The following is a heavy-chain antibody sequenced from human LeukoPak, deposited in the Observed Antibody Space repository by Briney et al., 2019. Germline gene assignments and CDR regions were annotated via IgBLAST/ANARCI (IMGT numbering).Heavy chain of an antibody. CDR3: VQWGHYEVFPGYYVPDY. J-gene: IGHJ4*02. CDR2: ITGSGAVT. D-gene: IGHD3-10*02. CDR1: GFTFSNYA. Sequence: GGSLRLSCAASGFTFSNYAMSWVRQAPGKGLEWVSAITGSGAVTYYADSVKGRFAISRENSKNTLYLQLNSLRAEDPAVYYHVQWGHYEVFPGYYVPDYWGQGSLVTVS. V-gene: IGHV3-23*01.